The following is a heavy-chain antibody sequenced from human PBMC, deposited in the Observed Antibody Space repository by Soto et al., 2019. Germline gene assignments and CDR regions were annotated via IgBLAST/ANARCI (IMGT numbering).Heavy chain of an antibody. D-gene: IGHD3-10*01. CDR2: IYPGDSDT. CDR3: AGGGVRGVITRTRDYYGMDV. CDR1: GYSFSSYW. J-gene: IGHJ6*02. Sequence: GESLKISCQASGYSFSSYWIGWVRQMSGKGLEWMGIIYPGDSDTRYSPSFQGQVTISADKSISTAYLQWSSLKASDTAMYYCAGGGVRGVITRTRDYYGMDVWGQGTTVTVSS. V-gene: IGHV5-51*01.